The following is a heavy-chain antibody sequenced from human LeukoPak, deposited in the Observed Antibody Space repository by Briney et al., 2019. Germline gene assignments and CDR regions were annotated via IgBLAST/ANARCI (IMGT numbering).Heavy chain of an antibody. D-gene: IGHD3-22*01. CDR3: ARESEYYYDSSFPNENDDY. Sequence: ASVKVSCKASGYTFTSYAMNWVRQAPGQGLEWMGWINTNTGNPTYAQGFTGRFVFSLDTSGSTAYLQISSLKAEDTAVYYCARESEYYYDSSFPNENDDYWGQGTLVTVSS. CDR1: GYTFTSYA. J-gene: IGHJ4*02. V-gene: IGHV7-4-1*02. CDR2: INTNTGNP.